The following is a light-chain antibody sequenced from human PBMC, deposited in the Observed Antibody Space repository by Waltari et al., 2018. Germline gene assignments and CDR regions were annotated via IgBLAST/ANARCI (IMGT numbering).Light chain of an antibody. J-gene: IGLJ3*02. CDR2: TND. CDR1: RSNIGSNT. V-gene: IGLV1-44*01. CDR3: ATWDDRLNGAV. Sequence: QSILTQPPSASGAPGQRVTISCSGSRSNIGSNTVNWYQQFPGTAPKLVISTNDQRPSGGPDRVSGSKSVTSASLAISGLQSEDEADYYCATWDDRLNGAVFGGGTKLTV.